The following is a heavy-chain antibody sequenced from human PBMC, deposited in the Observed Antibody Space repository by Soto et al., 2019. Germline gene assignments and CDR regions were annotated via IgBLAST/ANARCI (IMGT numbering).Heavy chain of an antibody. D-gene: IGHD3-10*01. CDR3: ANGKGGVRYYYAMDV. Sequence: QVQLVESGGGVAQPGTSLRLSCVVSGLTFRDSGMHCVRQAPGKGLEWVAVISFDGSGRHYRDSVKGRFHISRLNSRNTLHLQMNSLRGDDSAGYYCANGKGGVRYYYAMDVWGQGATVTVSS. V-gene: IGHV3-30*18. J-gene: IGHJ6*02. CDR2: ISFDGSGR. CDR1: GLTFRDSG.